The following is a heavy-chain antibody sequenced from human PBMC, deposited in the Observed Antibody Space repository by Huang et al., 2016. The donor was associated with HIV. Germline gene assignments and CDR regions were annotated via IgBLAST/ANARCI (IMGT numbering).Heavy chain of an antibody. CDR2: MYYNGDT. Sequence: QMHLQESGPGLVTPSETLSLTCTVSGGSINSNSYYWAWVRPAPRNSLEWIGSMYYNGDTHYNPSLKRRLTSSADSSKKKFFLKLTSVTAADTALYFCVRRGIAVPDDPECFQLWGQGALVTVSS. D-gene: IGHD6-19*01. CDR1: GGSINSNSYY. CDR3: VRRGIAVPDDPECFQL. J-gene: IGHJ1*01. V-gene: IGHV4-39*01.